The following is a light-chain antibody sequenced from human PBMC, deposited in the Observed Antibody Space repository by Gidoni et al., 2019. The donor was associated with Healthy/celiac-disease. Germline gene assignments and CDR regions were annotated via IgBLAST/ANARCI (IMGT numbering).Light chain of an antibody. CDR2: GAS. CDR3: QQYGSSPWT. J-gene: IGKJ1*01. Sequence: IVLTQSPGTLSLSPGERATLSCRASQSVSSSYLSWYQQKPGQAPRLLIYGASSRATGIPDRFSGSGSGTDFTITISRLEPEDFAVYYCQQYGSSPWTFXQXTKVEIK. CDR1: QSVSSSY. V-gene: IGKV3-20*01.